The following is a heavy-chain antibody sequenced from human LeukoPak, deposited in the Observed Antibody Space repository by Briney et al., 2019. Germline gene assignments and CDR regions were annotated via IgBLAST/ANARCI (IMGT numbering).Heavy chain of an antibody. CDR3: ARLSVLEEPRGLYNWFDP. D-gene: IGHD3-3*01. J-gene: IGHJ5*02. CDR2: INHSGST. CDR1: GGSFSGYY. V-gene: IGHV4-34*01. Sequence: PSETLSLTCAVYGGSFSGYYWSWIRQPPGKGLEWVGEINHSGSTNYNPSLKSRVTISVDTSKNQFSLKLSSVTAADTAVYYCARLSVLEEPRGLYNWFDPWGQGTLVTVSS.